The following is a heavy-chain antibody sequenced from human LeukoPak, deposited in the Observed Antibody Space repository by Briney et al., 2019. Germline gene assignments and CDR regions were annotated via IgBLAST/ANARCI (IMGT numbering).Heavy chain of an antibody. J-gene: IGHJ4*02. D-gene: IGHD2-2*01. CDR3: ARGYCSSTSCYPPYYFDY. CDR2: IYYSGST. V-gene: IGHV4-59*08. CDR1: GGSISSYY. Sequence: SETLSLTCTVSGGSISSYYWSWIRQPPGKGLEWIGYIYYSGSTNYNPSLKSRVTILVDMSKDQFSLKLSSVTAADKAVYYCARGYCSSTSCYPPYYFDYWGQGTLVTVSS.